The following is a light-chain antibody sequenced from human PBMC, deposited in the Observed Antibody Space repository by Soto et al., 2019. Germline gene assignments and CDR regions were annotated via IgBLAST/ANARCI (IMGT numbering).Light chain of an antibody. CDR2: GAS. CDR1: QSVSTNY. CDR3: QQYANSHGT. J-gene: IGKJ1*01. V-gene: IGKV3-20*01. Sequence: ENVMTQSPGTLSLSPGERATLSCRASQSVSTNYLAWYQQKPGQAHRLLIYGASRRASGIPDRFRGSGSGTDFTLTTSRLEPEDFAVYYCQQYANSHGTFGQGTKVDIK.